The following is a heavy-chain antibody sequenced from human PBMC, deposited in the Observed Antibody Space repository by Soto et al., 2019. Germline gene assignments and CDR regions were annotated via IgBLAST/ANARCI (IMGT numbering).Heavy chain of an antibody. J-gene: IGHJ4*02. D-gene: IGHD6-19*01. CDR1: GFTVSTNY. Sequence: EVQLVESGGGLIQPGGSLRLSCAASGFTVSTNYMSWVRQAPGKGLEWVSVIYSGGSTYYADSVKGRFTISRDTSKNTLYLQMNGLRAEDTAVYYCARRTDAVPAAFDYWGQGTLVTVSS. CDR2: IYSGGST. CDR3: ARRTDAVPAAFDY. V-gene: IGHV3-53*01.